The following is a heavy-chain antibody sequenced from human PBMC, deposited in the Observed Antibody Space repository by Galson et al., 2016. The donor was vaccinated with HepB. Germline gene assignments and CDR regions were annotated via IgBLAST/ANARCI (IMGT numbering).Heavy chain of an antibody. CDR3: AKDLDTSGYDLFGPWGS. CDR1: GFTFDSYA. J-gene: IGHJ4*02. Sequence: LRLSCAASGFTFDSYAMSWVRQAPGKGLEWISGIPSNGIGAQYAGAVKGRFIISRDNSKNVLYLQMKSLRAEDTAKYYCAKDLDTSGYDLFGPWGSWGQGILVIVSS. V-gene: IGHV3-23*05. CDR2: IPSNGIGA. D-gene: IGHD3-3*01.